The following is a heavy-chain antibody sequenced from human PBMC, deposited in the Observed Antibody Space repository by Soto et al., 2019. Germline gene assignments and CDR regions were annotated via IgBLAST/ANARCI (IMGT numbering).Heavy chain of an antibody. V-gene: IGHV1-18*01. Sequence: ASVKVSCKASGYTFTSYGISWVRQAPGQGLEWMGWISAYNGNTNYAQKLQGRVTMTTDTSTSTAYMELRSLRSDDTAVYYCARDDLWELLPPYHYYGMAVWGQGTLVTVSS. CDR1: GYTFTSYG. CDR2: ISAYNGNT. D-gene: IGHD1-26*01. CDR3: ARDDLWELLPPYHYYGMAV. J-gene: IGHJ6*02.